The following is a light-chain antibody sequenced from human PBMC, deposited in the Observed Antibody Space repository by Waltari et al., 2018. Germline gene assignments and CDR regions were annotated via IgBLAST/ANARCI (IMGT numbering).Light chain of an antibody. CDR1: SSDLGSYDY. J-gene: IGLJ3*02. CDR3: SSYTSSTTWV. Sequence: QSALTQAASVSASPGQSITISCPGTSSDLGSYDYVPWFQQYPGRAPKLMIYDVRNRPLGVSNRFSGSKSGITASLRISGLLAEDEAYYYCSSYTSSTTWVFGGGTKLTVL. V-gene: IGLV2-14*01. CDR2: DVR.